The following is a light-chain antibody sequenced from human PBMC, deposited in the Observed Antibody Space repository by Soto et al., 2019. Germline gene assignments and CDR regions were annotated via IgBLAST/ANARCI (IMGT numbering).Light chain of an antibody. V-gene: IGKV1-5*03. Sequence: DIQMTQSPSGLSGSVGDRGALTCRASQTISSWLDWYQQKTGKAPKLRIYKASTLKSGVPSRLRGSGYGTELTLTISSLKTDDFATYYCQHYNSYSEAFGQGTKVDIK. CDR3: QHYNSYSEA. CDR2: KAS. J-gene: IGKJ1*01. CDR1: QTISSW.